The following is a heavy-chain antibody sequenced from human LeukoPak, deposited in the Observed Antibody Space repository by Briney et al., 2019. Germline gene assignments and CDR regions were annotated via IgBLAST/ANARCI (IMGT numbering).Heavy chain of an antibody. CDR2: IYYSGST. J-gene: IGHJ4*02. CDR1: GFTVSNNY. CDR3: ARAPELGVWDFDY. Sequence: GSLRLSCAASGFTVSNNYMTWIRQPPGKGLEWIGYIYYSGSTNYNPSLKSRVTISVDTSKNQFSLKLSSVTAADTAVYCCARAPELGVWDFDYWGQGTLVTVSS. V-gene: IGHV4-59*02. D-gene: IGHD2-8*01.